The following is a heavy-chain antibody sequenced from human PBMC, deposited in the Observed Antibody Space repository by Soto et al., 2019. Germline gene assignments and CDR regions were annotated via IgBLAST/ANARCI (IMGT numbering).Heavy chain of an antibody. V-gene: IGHV4-39*02. CDR3: ATTYFGSGSYSY. J-gene: IGHJ1*01. Sequence: QLQLQESGPGLVEPSETLSLTCTVSGGSISGTNEYWGWIRQPPGKGLEWIASIHYDGRTYYTPSLTTPLTISADTSKTHFSLKLSSVTAADTPVFFCATTYFGSGSYSYWGQGTLVIVSS. CDR2: IHYDGRT. CDR1: GGSISGTNEY. D-gene: IGHD3-10*01.